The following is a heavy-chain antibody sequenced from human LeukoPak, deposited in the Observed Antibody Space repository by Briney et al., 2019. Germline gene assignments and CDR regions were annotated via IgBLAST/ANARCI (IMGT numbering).Heavy chain of an antibody. CDR3: AKDSSSIYGSGSLLFDY. Sequence: AGGSLRLSCTVSGFTVSSNSMSWVRQAPGKGLEWVSAISGSGGSTYYADSVKGRFTISRDNSKNTLYLQMNSLRAEDTAVYYCAKDSSSIYGSGSLLFDYWGQGTLVTVSS. CDR2: ISGSGGST. D-gene: IGHD3-10*01. J-gene: IGHJ4*02. V-gene: IGHV3-23*01. CDR1: GFTVSSNS.